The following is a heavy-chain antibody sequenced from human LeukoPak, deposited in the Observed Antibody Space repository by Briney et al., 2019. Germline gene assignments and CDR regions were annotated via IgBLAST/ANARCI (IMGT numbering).Heavy chain of an antibody. CDR1: GYSFTSYW. Sequence: GESLKISCKGSGYSFTSYWIGWVRQMPGKGLEWMGIIYPGDSDTRYSPSFQGQVTISADKSISTAYLQWSSLKASDTAMYYCALYSSFLSNHYYYYGMDVWGQGTTVTISS. CDR2: IYPGDSDT. CDR3: ALYSSFLSNHYYYYGMDV. V-gene: IGHV5-51*01. D-gene: IGHD6-6*01. J-gene: IGHJ6*02.